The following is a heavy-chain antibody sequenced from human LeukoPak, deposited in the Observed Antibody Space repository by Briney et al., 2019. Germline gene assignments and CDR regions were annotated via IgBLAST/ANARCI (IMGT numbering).Heavy chain of an antibody. CDR1: GFTFSDYY. V-gene: IGHV3-11*06. CDR2: ISSSSSYT. J-gene: IGHJ4*02. D-gene: IGHD3-22*01. Sequence: PGGSLRLSCAASGFTFSDYYMSRIRQAPGKGLEWVSCISSSSSYTNYADSVKGRFTISRDSAKNSLYLQMNGLRDDDTAVYYCAREDDSRGFPYWGQGTLVTFSS. CDR3: AREDDSRGFPY.